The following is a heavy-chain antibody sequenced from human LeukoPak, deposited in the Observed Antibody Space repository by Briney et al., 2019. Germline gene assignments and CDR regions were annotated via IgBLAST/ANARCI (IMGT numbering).Heavy chain of an antibody. Sequence: SVKVSCKASGYTFTGYYMHWVRQAPGQGLEWMGGIIPIFGTANYAQKFQGRVTITADESTSTAYMELSSLRSEDTAVYYCARPYFDSPGNAFDIWGQGTMVTVSS. CDR2: IIPIFGTA. J-gene: IGHJ3*02. CDR3: ARPYFDSPGNAFDI. CDR1: GYTFTGYY. D-gene: IGHD3-9*01. V-gene: IGHV1-69*13.